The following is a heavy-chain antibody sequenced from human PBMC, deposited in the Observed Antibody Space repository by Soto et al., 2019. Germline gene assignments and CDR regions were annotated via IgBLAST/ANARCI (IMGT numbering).Heavy chain of an antibody. Sequence: QVQLVESGGGVVQPGRSLRLSCGASGFIFSNYGMHWIRQAPGKGLKWVTIIWYDGSNKWYADSVKGRFIISRDDSKNMVYLQMNSLRVDDTAIYYCARANTSPFDYWGRGTLVTVSS. CDR3: ARANTSPFDY. CDR1: GFIFSNYG. V-gene: IGHV3-33*01. J-gene: IGHJ4*02. CDR2: IWYDGSNK.